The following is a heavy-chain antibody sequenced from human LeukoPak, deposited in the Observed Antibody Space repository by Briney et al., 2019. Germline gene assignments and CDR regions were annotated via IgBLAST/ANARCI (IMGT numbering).Heavy chain of an antibody. CDR3: ARQGGYGSEKTDYYYYYMDV. J-gene: IGHJ6*03. D-gene: IGHD5-12*01. CDR2: IYPGDSDT. Sequence: GESLKISCKGSGYSFTSYWIGWVRQMPGKGLEWMGIIYPGDSDTRYSPSFQGQVTISADKSISTAYLQWSSLKASDTAMYYCARQGGYGSEKTDYYYYYMDVWGKGTTVTVSS. CDR1: GYSFTSYW. V-gene: IGHV5-51*01.